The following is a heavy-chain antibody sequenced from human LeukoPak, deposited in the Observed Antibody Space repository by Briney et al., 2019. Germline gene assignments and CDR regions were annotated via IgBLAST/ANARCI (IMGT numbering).Heavy chain of an antibody. J-gene: IGHJ4*02. D-gene: IGHD5-24*01. CDR2: IRGSGGRT. CDR3: AKVVNYGLDPLDY. V-gene: IGHV3-23*01. CDR1: GFTFSNSG. Sequence: GGSLRLSCAASGFTFSNSGMSWVRQAPGKGLEWVSTIRGSGGRTHYADSVKGRLTISRDNSKGTLYLQINSLRVDDTAVYYCAKVVNYGLDPLDYWGQGILVTVSS.